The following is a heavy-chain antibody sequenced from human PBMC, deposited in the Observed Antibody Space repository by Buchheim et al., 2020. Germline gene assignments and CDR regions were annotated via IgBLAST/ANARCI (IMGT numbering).Heavy chain of an antibody. J-gene: IGHJ6*02. Sequence: QVQLVESGGGVVQPGRSLRLSCAASGFTFSSYGMHWVRQAPGKGLEWVAVIWYDGSNKYYADYVKGRFTISRDNSKNTLYLQMNSLRAEYTAVYYCARDHRPYYDFWSGYYTGGYYYYGMDVWGQGTT. CDR3: ARDHRPYYDFWSGYYTGGYYYYGMDV. CDR2: IWYDGSNK. V-gene: IGHV3-33*01. CDR1: GFTFSSYG. D-gene: IGHD3-3*01.